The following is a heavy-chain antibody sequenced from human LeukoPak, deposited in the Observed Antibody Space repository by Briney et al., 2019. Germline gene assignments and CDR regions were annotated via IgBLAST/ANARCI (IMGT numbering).Heavy chain of an antibody. D-gene: IGHD2-15*01. J-gene: IGHJ4*02. CDR1: GFTFSYYN. Sequence: GGSLRLSCAASGFTFSYYNMNWVRQAPGKGLEWVSFISSSSSSMSYADSVKGRFTISRDNAKNSLYLQMNSLRAEDTAVYYCARDMVADYWGQGTLVTASS. CDR2: ISSSSSSM. V-gene: IGHV3-48*04. CDR3: ARDMVADY.